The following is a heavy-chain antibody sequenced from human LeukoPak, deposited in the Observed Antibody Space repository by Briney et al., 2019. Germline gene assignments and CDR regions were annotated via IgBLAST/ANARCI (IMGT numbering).Heavy chain of an antibody. D-gene: IGHD6-19*01. Sequence: SETLSLTCSVFGGSISSHYWSWIRQPPGKGPEWIGYNNPSRNSRVTISVDMSKNQFSLKLRSVTAADTAVYYCAREGYSSGWNDYWGQGTLLTVPS. CDR1: GGSISSHY. V-gene: IGHV4-59*11. J-gene: IGHJ4*02. CDR3: AREGYSSGWNDY.